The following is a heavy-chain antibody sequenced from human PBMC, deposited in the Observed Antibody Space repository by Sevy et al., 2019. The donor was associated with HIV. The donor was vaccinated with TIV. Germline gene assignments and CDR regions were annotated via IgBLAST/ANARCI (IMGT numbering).Heavy chain of an antibody. D-gene: IGHD3-22*01. Sequence: ASVKVSCKASGGTFSSYAISWVRQAPGQGLEWMGGIIPIFGTANYAQKFQGRVTITADESTSTAYMELSSLRSEDTAVYYCASPSSGYDSSGYSPDDYWGQGTLVTVSS. J-gene: IGHJ4*02. CDR1: GGTFSSYA. CDR2: IIPIFGTA. V-gene: IGHV1-69*13. CDR3: ASPSSGYDSSGYSPDDY.